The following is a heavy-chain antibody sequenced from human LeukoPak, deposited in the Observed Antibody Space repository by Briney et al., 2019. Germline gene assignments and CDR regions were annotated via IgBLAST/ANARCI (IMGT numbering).Heavy chain of an antibody. Sequence: GGSLRLSCAASGFTFSSYGMHWVRQAPGKGLEWVAVISYDGSNKYYADSVKGRFTISRDNSKNTLYLQMNSLRAEDTAVYYCAKPRTGKLYYFDYWGQGTLVTVSS. J-gene: IGHJ4*02. CDR3: AKPRTGKLYYFDY. CDR1: GFTFSSYG. CDR2: ISYDGSNK. D-gene: IGHD3/OR15-3a*01. V-gene: IGHV3-30*18.